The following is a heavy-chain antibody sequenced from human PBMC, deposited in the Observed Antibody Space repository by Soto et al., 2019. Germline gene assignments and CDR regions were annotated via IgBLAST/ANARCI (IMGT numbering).Heavy chain of an antibody. CDR3: AKDAIEYSASVEN. J-gene: IGHJ4*02. D-gene: IGHD5-12*01. CDR2: ISARGGSS. V-gene: IGHV3-23*01. CDR1: GFSFSSYA. Sequence: EVQLLESGGGLVQPGGSLRLSCAASGFSFSSYAMVWVRQAPGKGLEWVSVISARGGSSYFADSVKGRFTISRDTSKNMLSLEMNSRPAEDTTIYFCAKDAIEYSASVENWGQGPLVIVSS.